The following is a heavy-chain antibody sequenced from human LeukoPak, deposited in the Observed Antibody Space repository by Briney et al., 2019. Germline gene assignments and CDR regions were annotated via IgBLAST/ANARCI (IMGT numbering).Heavy chain of an antibody. CDR2: TYYSGST. V-gene: IGHV4-59*01. CDR3: ARHHYDFWSGYYRDYGMDV. D-gene: IGHD3-3*01. CDR1: GGSISSYY. J-gene: IGHJ6*02. Sequence: SETLSLTCTVSGGSISSYYWSWIRQPPGKGLEWIGYTYYSGSTNYNPSLKSRVTISVDTSKNQFSLKLSSVTAADTAVYYCARHHYDFWSGYYRDYGMDVWGQGTTVTVSS.